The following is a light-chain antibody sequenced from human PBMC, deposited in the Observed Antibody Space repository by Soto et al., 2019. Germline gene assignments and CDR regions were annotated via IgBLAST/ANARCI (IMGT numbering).Light chain of an antibody. CDR2: EVS. V-gene: IGLV2-8*01. CDR1: SSDVGGYSY. CDR3: SSYTGSNNLL. J-gene: IGLJ2*01. Sequence: QSALTQPPSASGSPGQSVTFSCTGTSSDVGGYSYVSWYQQHPGKAPKLIIYEVSKRPSGVPDRFSGSRSGNTASLTVSGLQAEDEAEYYCSSYTGSNNLLFGGGTQLTVL.